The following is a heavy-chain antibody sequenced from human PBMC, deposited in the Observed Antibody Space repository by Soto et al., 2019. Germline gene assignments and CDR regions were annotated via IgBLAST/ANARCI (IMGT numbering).Heavy chain of an antibody. J-gene: IGHJ6*03. Sequence: ASVKVSCKASGYTFTSYYMHWVRQAPGQGLEWMGIINPSGGSTSYAQKFQGRVTMTRDTSTSTVYMELSSLRSEDTAVYYCARDHPTISHYDYIWGSYRPFGLYYMDVWGKGTTVTVSS. D-gene: IGHD3-16*02. CDR3: ARDHPTISHYDYIWGSYRPFGLYYMDV. V-gene: IGHV1-46*03. CDR2: INPSGGST. CDR1: GYTFTSYY.